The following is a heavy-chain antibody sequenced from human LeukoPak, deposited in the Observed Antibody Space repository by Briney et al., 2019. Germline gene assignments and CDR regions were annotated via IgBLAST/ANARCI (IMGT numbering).Heavy chain of an antibody. D-gene: IGHD1-26*01. CDR1: GYTFTSYA. V-gene: IGHV1-3*01. Sequence: ASVKVSCKASGYTFTSYAIHWVRQAPGQRLEWMGWISAGNGNTKYSQNFQGRVTFISNTSATTAFMELSSLRSEDTAVYYCAREEGATRYLGYYYYGMDVWGQGTTVTVSS. CDR3: AREEGATRYLGYYYYGMDV. CDR2: ISAGNGNT. J-gene: IGHJ6*02.